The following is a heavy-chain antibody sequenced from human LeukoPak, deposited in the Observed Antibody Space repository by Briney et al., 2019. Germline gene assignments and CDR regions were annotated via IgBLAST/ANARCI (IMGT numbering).Heavy chain of an antibody. D-gene: IGHD2-8*01. CDR3: ARDYTSGVSYFAS. Sequence: GASVTVSFKSAAYTFSDYYIHWLRQAPGQGLEWMGWINPKNGATTYSKQFEDRVTLTRDSSISTAYMELRRLTFDDTAIYSCARDYTSGVSYFASWGQGTLVTVSS. CDR2: INPKNGAT. V-gene: IGHV1-2*02. CDR1: AYTFSDYY. J-gene: IGHJ4*02.